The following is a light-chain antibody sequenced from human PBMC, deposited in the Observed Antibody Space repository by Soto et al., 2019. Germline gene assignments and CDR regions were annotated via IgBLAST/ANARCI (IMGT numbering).Light chain of an antibody. CDR1: QDINNF. CDR2: DAS. Sequence: DIQMTQSPSSLSASVGDRVTITCQASQDINNFLNWYQQKPGKAPKLLIYDASNLETGVPSRFSGSGSGKDYTFTISSLEPEDIATYYCQHYDNYPMYTFGQGTKLEIK. CDR3: QHYDNYPMYT. V-gene: IGKV1-33*01. J-gene: IGKJ2*01.